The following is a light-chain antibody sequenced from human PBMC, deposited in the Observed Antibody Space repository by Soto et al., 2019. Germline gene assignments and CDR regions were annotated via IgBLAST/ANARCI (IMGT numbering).Light chain of an antibody. V-gene: IGKV1-39*01. CDR3: PQTYSRPLT. CDR1: QYISSY. J-gene: IGKJ3*01. Sequence: DIQMTQSPSSMSASVGDRVTITCRASQYISSYVNWYQQKPGKAPKFLVYGASALQRGVPSRFSGSGSGPDFTLTINSLQPEDFATYSCPQTYSRPLTVGPGTKLDIK. CDR2: GAS.